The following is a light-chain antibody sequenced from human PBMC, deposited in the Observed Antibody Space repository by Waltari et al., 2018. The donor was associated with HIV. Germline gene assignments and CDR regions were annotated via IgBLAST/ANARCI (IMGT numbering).Light chain of an antibody. CDR1: SSNIGAGYD. Sequence: QSVLTQPPSVSGAPGQRVTISCTGSSSNIGAGYDVHWYQQLPGTAPKLLIYGNSNRPSGVPDRFSGSKSGTSASLAITGLQAADEADYYCQSYDSSLTTWVFGGVTKLTVL. CDR2: GNS. CDR3: QSYDSSLTTWV. J-gene: IGLJ3*02. V-gene: IGLV1-40*01.